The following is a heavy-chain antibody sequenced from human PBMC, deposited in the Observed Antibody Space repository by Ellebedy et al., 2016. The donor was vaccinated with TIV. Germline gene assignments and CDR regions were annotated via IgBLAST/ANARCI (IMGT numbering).Heavy chain of an antibody. J-gene: IGHJ5*02. Sequence: ESLKISXTVSGGSISNFYWSWIRQPPGKGLEWIGYITYFGSTTYNPSLKSRVIISLDTSNNQFSLNLTSVTAADTAIYYCAKLGNPAQAAAGAGSWGQGTLVTVSS. V-gene: IGHV4-59*01. CDR2: ITYFGST. D-gene: IGHD6-13*01. CDR3: AKLGNPAQAAAGAGS. CDR1: GGSISNFY.